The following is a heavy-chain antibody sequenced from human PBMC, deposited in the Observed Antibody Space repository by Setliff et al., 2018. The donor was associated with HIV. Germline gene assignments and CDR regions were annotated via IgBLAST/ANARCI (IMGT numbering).Heavy chain of an antibody. CDR3: ARHPKAGPTIAARGGYFDY. V-gene: IGHV4-39*01. J-gene: IGHJ4*02. D-gene: IGHD6-6*01. CDR2: VYYTGST. Sequence: PSETLSLTCTVSGGSVTNGHYFWGWIRQPPGKGLEWLATVYYTGSTYYSPSLRSRVVIPIDPFRHQFSLRLTSVTAADTAVYYCARHPKAGPTIAARGGYFDYWGQGALVTVSS. CDR1: GGSVTNGHYF.